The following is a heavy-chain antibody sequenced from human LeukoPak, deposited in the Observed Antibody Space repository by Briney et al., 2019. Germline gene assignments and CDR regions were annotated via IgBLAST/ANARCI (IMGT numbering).Heavy chain of an antibody. Sequence: GGSLRLSCAAPGFTFSSYAMSWVRQAPGKGLEWVSAISGSGGRTYYADSVKGRFTISRDNSKDTLYLQMNRLRAEDTAVYYCAKPARTDYADYWGQGTLVTVSS. CDR3: AKPARTDYADY. J-gene: IGHJ4*02. CDR2: ISGSGGRT. V-gene: IGHV3-23*01. D-gene: IGHD1-14*01. CDR1: GFTFSSYA.